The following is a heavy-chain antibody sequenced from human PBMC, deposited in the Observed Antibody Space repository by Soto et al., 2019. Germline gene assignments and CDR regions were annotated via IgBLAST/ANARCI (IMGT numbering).Heavy chain of an antibody. Sequence: GVSLRLSCAASGFTFSDYYMSWIRQAPGKGLEWVSYISSSGSYKNYAESVKGRFSISRDNARNSLYLQMNRLRAEDTALYYCARDRSHVLYYGDSGGAFYLRGQGTMVIVSS. CDR3: ARDRSHVLYYGDSGGAFYL. J-gene: IGHJ3*01. CDR2: ISSSGSYK. D-gene: IGHD4-17*01. CDR1: GFTFSDYY. V-gene: IGHV3-11*06.